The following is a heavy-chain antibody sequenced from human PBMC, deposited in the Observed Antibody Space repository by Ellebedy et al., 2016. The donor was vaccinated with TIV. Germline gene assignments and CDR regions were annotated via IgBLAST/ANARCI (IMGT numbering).Heavy chain of an antibody. D-gene: IGHD1-26*01. J-gene: IGHJ4*02. Sequence: GESLKISXAASGITVSSNYMMWVRQAPGKGLEWVSLIFRGGDTLYADSVKGRFTISRDNSKNMVYLQMNTLRAEDTAVYYCANGGGSWRLEYWGQGTLVTVSS. CDR1: GITVSSNY. V-gene: IGHV3-53*01. CDR2: IFRGGDT. CDR3: ANGGGSWRLEY.